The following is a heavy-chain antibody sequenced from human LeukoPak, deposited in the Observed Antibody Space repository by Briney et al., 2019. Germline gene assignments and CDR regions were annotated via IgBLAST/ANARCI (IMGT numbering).Heavy chain of an antibody. CDR3: ARAGGYGGALGY. Sequence: SETLSLTCTVSGGSINSYYWSWIGQPPGEGLEWVGYIYSSGSTNYNPSLKSRVTISVDTSKNQFSLKLSSVTAADTAVYYCARAGGYGGALGYWGQGTLVTVSP. CDR1: GGSINSYY. J-gene: IGHJ4*02. V-gene: IGHV4-59*01. CDR2: IYSSGST. D-gene: IGHD4-23*01.